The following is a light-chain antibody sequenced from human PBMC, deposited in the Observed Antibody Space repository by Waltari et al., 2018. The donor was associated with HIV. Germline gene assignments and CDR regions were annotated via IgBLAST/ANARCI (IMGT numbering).Light chain of an antibody. CDR2: GAS. CDR3: QQYNNWLSWT. J-gene: IGKJ1*01. Sequence: EIVMTQSPATLSVSPGERATLSCRARQSVSSNLAWYQQKPGQAPRPLIYGASTRAPGIPARFSGSVSGTDFTLTISSLQSEDFAVYYCQQYNNWLSWTFGQGIKVEIK. CDR1: QSVSSN. V-gene: IGKV3-15*01.